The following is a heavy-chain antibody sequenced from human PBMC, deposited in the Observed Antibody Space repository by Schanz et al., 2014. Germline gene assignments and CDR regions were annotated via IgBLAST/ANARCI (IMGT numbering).Heavy chain of an antibody. CDR1: GFSFSDHA. Sequence: EVQLVESGGGLVQPGGSLRLSCAASGFSFSDHAMDWVRQAPGKGLEWVSAISGSGGSTYYADSVKGRFTISRDNSKNTLYPQMNSLRPEDTAVYYCAKYRGYYRVSGSYRELEYWGQGTLVTVSS. CDR2: ISGSGGST. J-gene: IGHJ4*02. V-gene: IGHV3-23*04. CDR3: AKYRGYYRVSGSYRELEY. D-gene: IGHD3-10*01.